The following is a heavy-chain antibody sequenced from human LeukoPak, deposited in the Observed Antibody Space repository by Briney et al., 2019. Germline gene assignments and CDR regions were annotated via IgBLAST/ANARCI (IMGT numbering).Heavy chain of an antibody. J-gene: IGHJ4*02. D-gene: IGHD5-18*01. V-gene: IGHV4-59*12. CDR2: ISYSWST. Sequence: PSETLSLTCTVSGGSISGYYWSWIRQPPGKGLEWIGYISYSWSTNYNPSLKSRVTISVDTSKNQFSLKLSPMTAADTAVYYCARSVTSYGYYFDYWGQGTLVTVSS. CDR1: GGSISGYY. CDR3: ARSVTSYGYYFDY.